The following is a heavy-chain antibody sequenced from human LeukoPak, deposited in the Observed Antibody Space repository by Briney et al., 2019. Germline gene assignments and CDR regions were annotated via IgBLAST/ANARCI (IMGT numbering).Heavy chain of an antibody. CDR1: GFTFSSYA. V-gene: IGHV3-30-3*01. J-gene: IGHJ4*02. D-gene: IGHD3-9*01. CDR2: ISYDGSNK. CDR3: ARVLTGYYLSPTFDY. Sequence: PGRSLGLSCAASGFTFSSYAMHWVRQAPGKGLEWVAVISYDGSNKYYADSVKGRFTFSRDNSKNTLYLQMNSLRAEDTAVYYCARVLTGYYLSPTFDYWGQGTLVTVSS.